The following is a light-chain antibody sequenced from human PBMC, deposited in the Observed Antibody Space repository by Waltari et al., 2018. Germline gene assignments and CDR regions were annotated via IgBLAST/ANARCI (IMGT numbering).Light chain of an antibody. CDR1: RSAVGGYNY. CDR3: SSYTSTNFYV. Sequence: QSALTQPASVSGSPGQSITISCTGTRSAVGGYNYVSWYQQHPGKAPKLMIYEVSNRPSGVSNRFSASKSGNTASLTISGLQAEDEADYYCSSYTSTNFYVFGTVTKVTVL. CDR2: EVS. V-gene: IGLV2-14*01. J-gene: IGLJ1*01.